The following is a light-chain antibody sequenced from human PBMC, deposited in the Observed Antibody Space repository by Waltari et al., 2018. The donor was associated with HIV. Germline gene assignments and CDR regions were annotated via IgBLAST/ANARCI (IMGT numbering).Light chain of an antibody. CDR1: RLVSRY. CDR3: QAWDSSSGGV. V-gene: IGLV3-1*01. Sequence: SYDLTQPPSVSVSPGQTASIACSGDRLVSRYVCWYQQKPGQSPVLVIFQDGKRPSGIPERFSGSNSGNTATLTISGTQAMDEADYYCQAWDSSSGGVFGGGTRLTVL. CDR2: QDG. J-gene: IGLJ3*02.